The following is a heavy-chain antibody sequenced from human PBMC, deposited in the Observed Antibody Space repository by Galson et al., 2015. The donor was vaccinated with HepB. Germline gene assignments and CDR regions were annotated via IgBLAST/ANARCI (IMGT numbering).Heavy chain of an antibody. Sequence: SLRLSCAASGFTFDNYAMHWVRQAPGKGLEWVSGISWNSGSIGYADPVKGRFTISRDNAKNSLYLQMNSLRAEDTALYYCAKEDGGYGSGRYFYFDYWGQGSLVS. D-gene: IGHD3-10*01. V-gene: IGHV3-9*01. CDR3: AKEDGGYGSGRYFYFDY. CDR2: ISWNSGSI. J-gene: IGHJ4*02. CDR1: GFTFDNYA.